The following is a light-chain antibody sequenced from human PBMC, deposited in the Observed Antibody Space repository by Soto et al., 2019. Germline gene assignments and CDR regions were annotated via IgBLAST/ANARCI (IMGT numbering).Light chain of an antibody. J-gene: IGKJ1*01. CDR2: GAS. CDR3: QQYAASPRT. Sequence: EIVLTQFPGTLSLSPRERATLSCRASQSVNDNYLAWYQHKPGQAPRLLIYGASSRAPGIPDRFSGSGSGTDFTLTISRLEPEDFAIYYCQQYAASPRTFGQGTQVEVK. V-gene: IGKV3-20*01. CDR1: QSVNDNY.